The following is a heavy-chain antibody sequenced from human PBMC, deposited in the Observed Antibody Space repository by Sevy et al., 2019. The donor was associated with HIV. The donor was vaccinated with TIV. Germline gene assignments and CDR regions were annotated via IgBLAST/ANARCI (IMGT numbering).Heavy chain of an antibody. CDR2: IYWNGGST. CDR1: GVTTEDYG. CDR3: VRAFSATYSAYFDY. J-gene: IGHJ4*02. Sequence: GGSLRLSCAGSGVTTEDYGMNWVRQVPGKGLEWVSGIYWNGGSTAYADSVKGRFTIYRDNAKRSLYLQMNSLRVDDTALYYCVRAFSATYSAYFDYWGQGALVTVSS. D-gene: IGHD1-26*01. V-gene: IGHV3-20*04.